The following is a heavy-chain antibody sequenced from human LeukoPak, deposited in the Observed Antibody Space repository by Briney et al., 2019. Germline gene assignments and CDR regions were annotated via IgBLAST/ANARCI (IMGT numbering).Heavy chain of an antibody. Sequence: GGSLRLSCAASGFTFSSYSMNWVRQAPGEGLEWVSFTRFDGKNKYYADSVKGRFTISKDSSKNTLDLQMNSLRTEDTAVYYCARGSQYNILTGFIVGAMDDFDYWGQGTLVTVSS. CDR2: TRFDGKNK. J-gene: IGHJ4*02. V-gene: IGHV3-30*02. CDR3: ARGSQYNILTGFIVGAMDDFDY. CDR1: GFTFSSYS. D-gene: IGHD3-9*01.